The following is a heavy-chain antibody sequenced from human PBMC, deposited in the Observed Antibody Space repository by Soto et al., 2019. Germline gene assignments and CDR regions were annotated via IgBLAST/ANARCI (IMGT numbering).Heavy chain of an antibody. CDR2: IIPIFGTA. J-gene: IGHJ4*02. CDR1: GGTFSSYA. Sequence: SVKVSCKASGGTFSSYAISWVRQAPGQGLEWVGGIIPIFGTANYAQKFQGRVTITADESTSTAYMELSSLRSEDTAVYYCARDKEEGAASGKFDYWGQGTLVTVSS. D-gene: IGHD1-26*01. V-gene: IGHV1-69*13. CDR3: ARDKEEGAASGKFDY.